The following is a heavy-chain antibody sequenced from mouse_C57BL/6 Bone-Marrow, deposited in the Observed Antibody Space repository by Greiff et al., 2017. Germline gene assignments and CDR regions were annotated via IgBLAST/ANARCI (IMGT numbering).Heavy chain of an antibody. D-gene: IGHD1-1*01. CDR1: GFTFSDYG. J-gene: IGHJ2*01. V-gene: IGHV5-17*01. Sequence: EVQGVESGGGLVKPGGSLKLSCAASGFTFSDYGMHWVRQAPEKGLEWVAYIRSGSSTIYYAATVKGRFTISRDNAKNTLFLQMTSLRSEDTAMYYGARRDSTTVGVDYWGQGTTRAVSS. CDR2: IRSGSSTI. CDR3: ARRDSTTVGVDY.